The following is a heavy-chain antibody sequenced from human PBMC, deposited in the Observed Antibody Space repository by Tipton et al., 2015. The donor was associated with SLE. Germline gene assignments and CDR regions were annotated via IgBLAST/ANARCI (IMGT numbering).Heavy chain of an antibody. D-gene: IGHD6-6*01. CDR2: IYYSGST. CDR1: GGAISSYS. Sequence: TLSLTCTVSGGAISSYSWSWIRQPPGKGLEWIGYIYYSGSTNYNPSLKSRVTISVDTSKNQFSLKLSSVTAADTAVYYCAREEAARPGWYFDLWGRGTLVTVSS. V-gene: IGHV4-59*01. J-gene: IGHJ2*01. CDR3: AREEAARPGWYFDL.